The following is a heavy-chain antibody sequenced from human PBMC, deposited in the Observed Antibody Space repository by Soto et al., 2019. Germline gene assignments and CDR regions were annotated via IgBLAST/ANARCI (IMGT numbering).Heavy chain of an antibody. CDR1: GYTFTSYG. CDR3: ARDSAPKQPVGP. J-gene: IGHJ5*02. D-gene: IGHD6-6*01. V-gene: IGHV1-18*01. CDR2: ISAYNGNT. Sequence: QVQLVQSGAEVKKPGASVKVSCKASGYTFTSYGISWVRQAPGQGLEWMGWISAYNGNTNYAQKLQGRVTMTTDTPTSTAYMELRRLRSDDPAVYYCARDSAPKQPVGPWGQGTLVTVSS.